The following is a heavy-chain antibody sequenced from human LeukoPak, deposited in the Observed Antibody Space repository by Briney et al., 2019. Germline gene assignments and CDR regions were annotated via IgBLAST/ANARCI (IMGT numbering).Heavy chain of an antibody. CDR3: ARNADDSSSYPYFDY. CDR2: IYHSGST. Sequence: PSETLSLTCTVSGGSISNYYWSWIRQPPGKELEWIGYIYHSGSTNYNPSLKSRVTISQDTSKNQFFLKLSSVTAADTAVYYCARNADDSSSYPYFDYWGQGTLVTVSS. D-gene: IGHD3-22*01. CDR1: GGSISNYY. V-gene: IGHV4-59*01. J-gene: IGHJ4*02.